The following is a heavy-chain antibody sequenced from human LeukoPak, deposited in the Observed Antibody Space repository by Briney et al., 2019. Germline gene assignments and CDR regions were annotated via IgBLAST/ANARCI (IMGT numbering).Heavy chain of an antibody. CDR2: ISWNSGSI. D-gene: IGHD6-13*01. V-gene: IGHV3-9*01. CDR3: AKELSSLYSSSWYGGSYYYYGMDV. CDR1: GFTFDDYA. J-gene: IGHJ6*02. Sequence: PGGSLRLSCAASGFTFDDYAMHWVRQAPGKGLEWVSGISWNSGSIGYADSVKGRFTISRDNSKNTLYLQMNSLRAEDTAVYYCAKELSSLYSSSWYGGSYYYYGMDVWGQGTTVTVSS.